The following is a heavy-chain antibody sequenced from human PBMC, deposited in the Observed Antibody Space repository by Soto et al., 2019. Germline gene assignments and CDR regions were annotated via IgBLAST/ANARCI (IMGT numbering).Heavy chain of an antibody. CDR1: GGPISSGDYY. CDR2: IYYSGST. D-gene: IGHD4-17*01. CDR3: ARVMTTVTTLDY. J-gene: IGHJ4*02. Sequence: LETLSLTCTVSGGPISSGDYYWSWIRQPPGKGLEWIGYIYYSGSTYYNPSLKSRVTISVDTSKNQFSLKLSSVTAADTAVYYCARVMTTVTTLDYWGQGTLVTVSS. V-gene: IGHV4-30-4*01.